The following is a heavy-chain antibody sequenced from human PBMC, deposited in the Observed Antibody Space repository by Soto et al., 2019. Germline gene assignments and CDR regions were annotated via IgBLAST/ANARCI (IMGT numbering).Heavy chain of an antibody. Sequence: PGGSLRLSCAASGFTFSSYGMHWVRQAPGKGLEWVAVIWYDGSNKYYADSVKGRFTISRDNSKNTLYLQMNSLRAEDTAVYYCARDGRTIFGVVLADFDSWGQGTMVTVSS. J-gene: IGHJ3*02. CDR1: GFTFSSYG. D-gene: IGHD3-3*01. CDR3: ARDGRTIFGVVLADFDS. V-gene: IGHV3-33*01. CDR2: IWYDGSNK.